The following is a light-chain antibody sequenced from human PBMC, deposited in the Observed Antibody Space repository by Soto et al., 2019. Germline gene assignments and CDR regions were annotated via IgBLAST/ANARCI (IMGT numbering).Light chain of an antibody. CDR1: PNDIGAYDY. CDR2: GVR. CDR3: QSYDCSTVV. Sequence: QSVLTQPTSVSGSPGQSIAISCTGNPNDIGAYDYVSWYQQHPGKAPRLLIHGVRNRPPGISSRFSGSTDGSSNSASLTISGLQTEDEADYYCQSYDCSTVVFGGGTKLTVL. J-gene: IGLJ2*01. V-gene: IGLV2-14*01.